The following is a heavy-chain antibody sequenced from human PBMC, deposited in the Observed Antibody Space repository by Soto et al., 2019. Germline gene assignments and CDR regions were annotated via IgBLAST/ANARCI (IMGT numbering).Heavy chain of an antibody. CDR3: ARTRSFTLGFYYDGMDV. J-gene: IGHJ6*02. V-gene: IGHV5-51*01. CDR2: IYPGDSDT. Sequence: GESLKISCQGSAYSFASYWIGWVRQMPGKDLEWMGIIYPGDSDTRYSPSFQGQVTISADKSLRTAYLQWTSLKASDTALYYCARTRSFTLGFYYDGMDVWGQGTTVTVSS. D-gene: IGHD6-6*01. CDR1: AYSFASYW.